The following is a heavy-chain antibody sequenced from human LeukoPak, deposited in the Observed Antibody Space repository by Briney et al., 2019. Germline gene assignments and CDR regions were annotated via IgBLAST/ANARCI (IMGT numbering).Heavy chain of an antibody. D-gene: IGHD3-9*01. CDR3: ARVLPHDILTSNWFDP. CDR2: ISAYNGNT. V-gene: IGHV1-18*04. J-gene: IGHJ5*02. Sequence: ASVKVSCKASGYTFTSYGISWVRQAPGQGLEWMGWISAYNGNTNYAQKLQGRVTMTTDTSTSTAYMELRSLRSDDTAVYYCARVLPHDILTSNWFDPWGQGTLVTVSS. CDR1: GYTFTSYG.